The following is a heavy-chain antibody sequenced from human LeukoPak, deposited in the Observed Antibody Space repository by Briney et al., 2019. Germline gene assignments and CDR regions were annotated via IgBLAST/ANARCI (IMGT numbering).Heavy chain of an antibody. J-gene: IGHJ4*02. V-gene: IGHV3-23*01. D-gene: IGHD4-17*01. CDR1: GFTSINHA. Sequence: GGSQRLSCAASGFTSINHAMSWVRQAPGKGLEWVSSITGSGGNTYYADSVRGRFTISRDNSKNTLYLQMNSLRVEDTALYYCAKLAGPTVTADYWGQGTLVTVSS. CDR2: ITGSGGNT. CDR3: AKLAGPTVTADY.